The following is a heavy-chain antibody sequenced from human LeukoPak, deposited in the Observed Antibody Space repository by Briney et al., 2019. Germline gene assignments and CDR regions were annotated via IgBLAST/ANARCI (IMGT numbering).Heavy chain of an antibody. CDR1: GYTFTSYG. J-gene: IGHJ4*02. V-gene: IGHV1-18*04. CDR3: ARESFSDYPLFDY. D-gene: IGHD4-17*01. CDR2: ISAYNGNT. Sequence: ASVKVSCKASGYTFTSYGISWVRQARGQGLEWMGWISAYNGNTNYAQKLQGRATMTTDTPTSTAYMELRSLRSDDTALYYCARESFSDYPLFDYWGQGTLVTVSS.